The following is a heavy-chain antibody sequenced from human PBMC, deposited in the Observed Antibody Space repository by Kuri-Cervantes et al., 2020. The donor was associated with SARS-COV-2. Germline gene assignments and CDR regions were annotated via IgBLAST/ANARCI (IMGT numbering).Heavy chain of an antibody. CDR1: GFTVSSNY. Sequence: GGSLRLSCAASGFTVSSNYMNWVRQAPGKGLEWVSYISSSSSTIYYADSVKGRFTISRDNAKNSLYLQMNSLRAEDTAVYYCPIWNTGLNQIDYWGQGTLVTVSS. CDR2: ISSSSSTI. CDR3: PIWNTGLNQIDY. D-gene: IGHD1/OR15-1a*01. V-gene: IGHV3-48*01. J-gene: IGHJ4*02.